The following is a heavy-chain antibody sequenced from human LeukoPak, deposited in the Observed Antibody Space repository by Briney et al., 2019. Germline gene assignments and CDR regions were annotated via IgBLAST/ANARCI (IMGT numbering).Heavy chain of an antibody. CDR3: ARGNYDSSGYQTR. CDR1: GYTFSTYT. V-gene: IGHV7-4-1*02. D-gene: IGHD3-22*01. J-gene: IGHJ4*02. CDR2: INTNTGDP. Sequence: ASVKVSCKASGYTFSTYTMHWVRQAPGQGLEWMGWINTNTGDPTYAQGFTGRFVFSLDTSVSTAYLQISSLRAEDTAVYYCARGNYDSSGYQTRWGQGTLVTVSS.